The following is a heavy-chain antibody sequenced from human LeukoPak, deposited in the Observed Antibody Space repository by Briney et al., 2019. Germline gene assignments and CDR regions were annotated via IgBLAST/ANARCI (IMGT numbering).Heavy chain of an antibody. CDR3: AKGLRGNYDY. Sequence: PGGSLRLSCAASGFTFNSYAMAWVRQPPEKGLEWVSSITDNGINTYYADSVKGRFTIPRDNSKNTLYLQMNSLRAEDTAVYYCAKGLRGNYDYWGQGTLVTVSS. D-gene: IGHD1-26*01. CDR2: ITDNGINT. CDR1: GFTFNSYA. V-gene: IGHV3-23*01. J-gene: IGHJ4*02.